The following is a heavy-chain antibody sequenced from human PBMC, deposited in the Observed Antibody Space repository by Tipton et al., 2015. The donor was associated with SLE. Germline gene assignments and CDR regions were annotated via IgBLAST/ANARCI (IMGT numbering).Heavy chain of an antibody. CDR3: ARGQGSG. J-gene: IGHJ4*02. CDR2: INHSGST. Sequence: TLSLTCTVSGGSISSSSYYWGWIRQSPRKGLEWIGEINHSGSTNYNPSLKSRVTISVDTSKNQFSLKLSSVTAADTAVYYCARGQGSGWGQGTLVTVSS. D-gene: IGHD3-3*01. CDR1: GGSISSSSYY. V-gene: IGHV4-39*07.